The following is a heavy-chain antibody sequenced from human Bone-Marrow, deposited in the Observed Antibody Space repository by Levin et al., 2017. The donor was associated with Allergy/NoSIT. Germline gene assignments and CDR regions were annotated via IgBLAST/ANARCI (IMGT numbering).Heavy chain of an antibody. CDR1: GFTFSSYW. Sequence: GGSLRLSCAASGFTFSSYWMNWVRQAPGKGLEWVANIKQDGSEKNYVDSVKGRFTISRDSAKNSLYLQMNSLRAEDTAVYYCARDVAYYFGSGAYSEFDYWGQGTLVTVSS. V-gene: IGHV3-7*01. J-gene: IGHJ4*02. D-gene: IGHD3-10*01. CDR2: IKQDGSEK. CDR3: ARDVAYYFGSGAYSEFDY.